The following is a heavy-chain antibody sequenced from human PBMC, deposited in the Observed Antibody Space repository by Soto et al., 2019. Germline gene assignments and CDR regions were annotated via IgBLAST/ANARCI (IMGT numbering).Heavy chain of an antibody. J-gene: IGHJ5*02. CDR2: IIPNDGGT. CDR3: ARGAFDRSGNYLAWWFDP. D-gene: IGHD3-22*01. Sequence: QVQLVQSGAEVKKPGASVKISCKASGYSFTDHYIHWIRQAPGQGLEWMGWIIPNDGGTKYAQKFQDRINMTRDTSITPAYMDLSRLRSDDAAVYYCARGAFDRSGNYLAWWFDPWGQGTLVTVSS. V-gene: IGHV1-2*02. CDR1: GYSFTDHY.